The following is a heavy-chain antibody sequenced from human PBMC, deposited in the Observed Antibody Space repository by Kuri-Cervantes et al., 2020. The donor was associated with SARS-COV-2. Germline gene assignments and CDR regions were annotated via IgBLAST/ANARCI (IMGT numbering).Heavy chain of an antibody. CDR3: TTDLGYYDSSGYRFDY. Sequence: GESLKISCAASGFTFSSYAMHWVRQAPGKGLEWVAVISYDGSNKYYADSVEGRFTISRDNSKNTLYLQMNSLKTEDTAVYYCTTDLGYYDSSGYRFDYWGQGTLVTVSS. CDR1: GFTFSSYA. J-gene: IGHJ4*02. D-gene: IGHD3-22*01. V-gene: IGHV3-30-3*01. CDR2: ISYDGSNK.